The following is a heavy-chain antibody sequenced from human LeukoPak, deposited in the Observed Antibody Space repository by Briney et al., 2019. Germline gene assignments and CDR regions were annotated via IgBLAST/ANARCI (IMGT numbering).Heavy chain of an antibody. Sequence: PGGSLGLSCAAIGFTSNYWMHWVRQAPGKGLVWVSRISGDGSTTFYADSVKGRFTISRDNSKNTLYLQMNSLRAEDTAVYYCTRGYSGYGNFDCWGQGTLVTVSS. CDR3: TRGYSGYGNFDC. J-gene: IGHJ4*02. CDR1: GFTSNYW. D-gene: IGHD5-12*01. V-gene: IGHV3-74*01. CDR2: ISGDGSTT.